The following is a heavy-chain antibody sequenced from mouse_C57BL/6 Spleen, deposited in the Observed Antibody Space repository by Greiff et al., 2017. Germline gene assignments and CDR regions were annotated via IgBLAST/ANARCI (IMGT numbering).Heavy chain of an antibody. Sequence: EVMLVESGGGLVQPGGSLSLSCAASGFTFTDYYMSWVRQPPGKALEWLGFIRNKANGYTTEYSATVKGRFTISRDNYQNIIYLQRNALRSEDSATFNCARYTMVTGVYYYAMDYWGQGPSVTVSS. CDR3: ARYTMVTGVYYYAMDY. J-gene: IGHJ4*01. D-gene: IGHD2-1*01. CDR2: IRNKANGYTT. CDR1: GFTFTDYY. V-gene: IGHV7-3*01.